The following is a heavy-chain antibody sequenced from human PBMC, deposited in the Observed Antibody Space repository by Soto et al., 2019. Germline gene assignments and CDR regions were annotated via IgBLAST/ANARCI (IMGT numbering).Heavy chain of an antibody. Sequence: ASVKVSCKASGYTFTSYGISWVRQAPGRGLEWMGWISAYNGNTNYAQKLQGRVTMTTDTSTSTAYMELRSLRSDDTAVYYCAREELRGAAAGTSSDYMDVWGKGTTVTVSS. CDR2: ISAYNGNT. CDR3: AREELRGAAAGTSSDYMDV. V-gene: IGHV1-18*01. D-gene: IGHD6-13*01. CDR1: GYTFTSYG. J-gene: IGHJ6*03.